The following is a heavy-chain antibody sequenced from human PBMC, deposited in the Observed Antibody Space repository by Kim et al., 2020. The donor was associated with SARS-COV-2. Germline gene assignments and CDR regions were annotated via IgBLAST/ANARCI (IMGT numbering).Heavy chain of an antibody. CDR1: GFTFSSYA. D-gene: IGHD1-26*01. V-gene: IGHV3-30-3*01. J-gene: IGHJ3*02. CDR3: ARXXXYIGAFDI. CDR2: ISYDGSNK. Sequence: GGSLRLSCAASGFTFSSYAMHWVRQAPGKGLEWVAVISYDGSNKYYADSVKGRFXISRDNSKNTLYLQMNSLRAEXTAGYYCARXXXYIGAFDIWDQGTMVTVSS.